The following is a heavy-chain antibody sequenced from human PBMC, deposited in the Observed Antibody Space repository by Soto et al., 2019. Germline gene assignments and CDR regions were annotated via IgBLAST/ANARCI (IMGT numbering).Heavy chain of an antibody. CDR2: IWYDGNDQ. J-gene: IGHJ4*02. CDR1: GLNFSNYG. D-gene: IGHD3-22*01. V-gene: IGHV3-33*01. Sequence: GGSLRLSCAGSGLNFSNYGMHWVRQAPGKGLEWVAVIWYDGNDQHYINSVKGRFTISRDNSKNMLYLQMNSLRAEDTAVYYCAREGNYYDTSGYDSHADYWGQGTLVTVSS. CDR3: AREGNYYDTSGYDSHADY.